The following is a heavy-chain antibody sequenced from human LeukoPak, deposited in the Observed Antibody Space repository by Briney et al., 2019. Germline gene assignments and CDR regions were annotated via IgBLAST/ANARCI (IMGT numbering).Heavy chain of an antibody. D-gene: IGHD3-22*01. Sequence: GGSLRLSCAASGFTFSSYSMNWVRQAPGKGLEWVSYISSSSSTIYYADSVKGRFTISRDNAKNSLYLQMNSLRAEDTAVYYCAREYYASSGYPFDYWGQGTLVTVCS. CDR3: AREYYASSGYPFDY. V-gene: IGHV3-48*01. CDR2: ISSSSSTI. CDR1: GFTFSSYS. J-gene: IGHJ4*02.